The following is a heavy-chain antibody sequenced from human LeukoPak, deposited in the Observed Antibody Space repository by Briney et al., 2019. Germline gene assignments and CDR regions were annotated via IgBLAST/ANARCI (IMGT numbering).Heavy chain of an antibody. CDR2: IRYDGSNK. CDR3: AGSDTAMPDFDY. V-gene: IGHV3-30*02. D-gene: IGHD5-18*01. Sequence: GGSLRLSCAASGFTFSSYGMHWVRQAPGKGLEWVAFIRYDGSNKYYADSVKGRFTISRDNSKNTLYLQMNSLRAEDTAVYYCAGSDTAMPDFDYWGQGTLVTVSS. J-gene: IGHJ4*02. CDR1: GFTFSSYG.